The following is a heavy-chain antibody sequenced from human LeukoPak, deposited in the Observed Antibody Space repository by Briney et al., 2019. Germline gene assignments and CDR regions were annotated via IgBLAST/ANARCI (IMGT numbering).Heavy chain of an antibody. Sequence: GGSLRLACAASGFRFSSYAMRWVRQAPGKGLEWVSAISGSGVSTYYADSVKGRFTVSRDNSKNTLYLQMSSLRAEDTAVYYCAKDERNWNYNLASQTYDWGQGTLVTVSS. V-gene: IGHV3-23*01. D-gene: IGHD1-7*01. CDR3: AKDERNWNYNLASQTYD. CDR2: ISGSGVST. CDR1: GFRFSSYA. J-gene: IGHJ4*02.